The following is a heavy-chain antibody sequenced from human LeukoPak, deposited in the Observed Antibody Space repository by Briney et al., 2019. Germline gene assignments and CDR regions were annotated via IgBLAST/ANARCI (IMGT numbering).Heavy chain of an antibody. V-gene: IGHV3-30*02. D-gene: IGHD2-2*01. Sequence: GGSLRLSCGASGFTFSKSGVHWVRQAPGKGLEWVAFIGNDGREKYYTDSVKGRFTISRDNSKNTLDLQMNSLRLEDTAVYYCALIGPPDCSRTSCREGTDWGQGTLVTVSS. CDR1: GFTFSKSG. CDR2: IGNDGREK. CDR3: ALIGPPDCSRTSCREGTD. J-gene: IGHJ1*01.